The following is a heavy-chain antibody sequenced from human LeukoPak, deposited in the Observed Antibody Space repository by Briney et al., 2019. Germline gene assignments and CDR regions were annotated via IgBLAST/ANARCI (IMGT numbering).Heavy chain of an antibody. J-gene: IGHJ4*02. CDR1: GGSISSGDYY. CDR3: ARGGVAARRGLSY. CDR2: IYYSGST. D-gene: IGHD6-6*01. V-gene: IGHV4-30-4*08. Sequence: PSETLSLTCTLSGGSISSGDYYWSWIRQPPGKGLEWIGYIYYSGSTNYNPSLKSRVTISVDTSKNQFSLKLSSVTAADTAVYYCARGGVAARRGLSYWGQGTLVTVSS.